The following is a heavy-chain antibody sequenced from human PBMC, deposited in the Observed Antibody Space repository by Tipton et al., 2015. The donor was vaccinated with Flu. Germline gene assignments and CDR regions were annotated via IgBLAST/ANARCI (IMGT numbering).Heavy chain of an antibody. V-gene: IGHV3-21*04. CDR1: GFTFNNYN. CDR3: ARVSGGGYYFDY. Sequence: SLRLSCAASGFTFNNYNMHWVRRAPGKGLEWVSSITTGTGYSYYADSLKGRFTISRDNSKNTLYLQMNSLRAEDTAVYYCARVSGGGYYFDYWGQGTLVTVSS. J-gene: IGHJ4*02. D-gene: IGHD2-15*01. CDR2: ITTGTGYS.